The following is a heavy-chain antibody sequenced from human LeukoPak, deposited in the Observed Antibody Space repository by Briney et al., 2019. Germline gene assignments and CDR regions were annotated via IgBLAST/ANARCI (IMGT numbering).Heavy chain of an antibody. CDR3: ASSIPDFWSGYWGNYYYYGMDV. CDR1: GFTFSSYW. V-gene: IGHV3-74*01. CDR2: INSDGSST. Sequence: GGSLRLSCAASGFTFSSYWVHWVRQAPGKGLVWVSRINSDGSSTSYADSVKGRFTISRDNAKNTLYLQMNSLRAEDTAVYYCASSIPDFWSGYWGNYYYYGMDVWGQGTTVTVSS. J-gene: IGHJ6*02. D-gene: IGHD3-3*01.